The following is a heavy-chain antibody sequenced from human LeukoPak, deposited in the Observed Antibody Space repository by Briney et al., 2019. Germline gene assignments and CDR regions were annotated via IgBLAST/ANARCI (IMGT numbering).Heavy chain of an antibody. Sequence: SETLSLTCSLSSGSISSYYWTWLRQPPGKTLQWIGNVYFNGDTNFNPSLKSRVTISVDTSNNQFSLKLTSVTAADTAVYYCVRQFGLMRSYRHLDHWGPGILVTVSA. CDR2: VYFNGDT. D-gene: IGHD3/OR15-3a*01. V-gene: IGHV4-59*08. CDR1: SGSISSYY. CDR3: VRQFGLMRSYRHLDH. J-gene: IGHJ4*02.